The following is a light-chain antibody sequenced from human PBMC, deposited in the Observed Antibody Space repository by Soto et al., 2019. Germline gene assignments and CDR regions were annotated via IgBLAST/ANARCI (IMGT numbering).Light chain of an antibody. Sequence: QSALTQPASVSGSPGQSITISCTGTSXDVGGYDYVSWYQLHPGKAPKLMVFEVSNRPSGVSYRFSGSKSGNTASLTISGLQAEDEADYFCSSYSSNNTPFVFGTGTKVTVL. J-gene: IGLJ1*01. CDR2: EVS. V-gene: IGLV2-14*01. CDR3: SSYSSNNTPFV. CDR1: SXDVGGYDY.